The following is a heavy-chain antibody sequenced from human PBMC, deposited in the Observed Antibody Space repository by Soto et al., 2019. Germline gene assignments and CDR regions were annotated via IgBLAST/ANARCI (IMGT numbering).Heavy chain of an antibody. Sequence: EVQLLESGGGLVQPGGSLRLSCAASGFTFSSYAMSWVRQAPGKGLEWVSAISGSGGSTYYADSVKGRFTISRDNSKNTLYLQMNSLRAEDTAVYYCASNIVVVPAATNYFDYWGQGTLVTVSS. CDR1: GFTFSSYA. V-gene: IGHV3-23*01. CDR3: ASNIVVVPAATNYFDY. D-gene: IGHD2-2*01. CDR2: ISGSGGST. J-gene: IGHJ4*02.